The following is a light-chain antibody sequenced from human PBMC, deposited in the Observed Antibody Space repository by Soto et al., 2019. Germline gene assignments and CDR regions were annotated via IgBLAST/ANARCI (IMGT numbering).Light chain of an antibody. J-gene: IGKJ1*01. V-gene: IGKV1-5*03. Sequence: DIQMTQCPSTVSASVGDRVTITCRASQSISSSLAWYQQKPGKAPKLLIYKASSLESGVPSRFSGSGSGTEFSLTISSVQPDDFATYSCQQYNSYWTFGQGTKVEIK. CDR2: KAS. CDR1: QSISSS. CDR3: QQYNSYWT.